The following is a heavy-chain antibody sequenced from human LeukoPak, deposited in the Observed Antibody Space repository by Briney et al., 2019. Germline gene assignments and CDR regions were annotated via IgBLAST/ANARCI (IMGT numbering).Heavy chain of an antibody. CDR2: IYSGGTT. D-gene: IGHD3-22*01. Sequence: PGGSLRLSCAASGFTVSSNSMSWVRQAPGKGLEWVSIIYSGGTTYYADSVKGRFTVSRDSSKNTLYLQMNSLRAEDTAVYYCARVDYYDSCFDYWGQGTLVTVSS. J-gene: IGHJ4*02. CDR3: ARVDYYDSCFDY. V-gene: IGHV3-66*01. CDR1: GFTVSSNS.